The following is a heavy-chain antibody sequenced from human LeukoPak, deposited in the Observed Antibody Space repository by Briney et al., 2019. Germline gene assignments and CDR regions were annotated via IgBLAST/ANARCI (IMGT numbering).Heavy chain of an antibody. D-gene: IGHD6-13*01. CDR2: ISSSSYI. CDR3: ARESGQQRDGDAFDI. Sequence: PGGSLRLSCTASRFTFSSYAMKWVRQAPGKGLEWVSSISSSSYIYYADSVKGRFTISRDNAKNSLYLQMNSLRAEDTAVYYCARESGQQRDGDAFDIWGQGTMVTVSS. V-gene: IGHV3-21*01. J-gene: IGHJ3*02. CDR1: RFTFSSYA.